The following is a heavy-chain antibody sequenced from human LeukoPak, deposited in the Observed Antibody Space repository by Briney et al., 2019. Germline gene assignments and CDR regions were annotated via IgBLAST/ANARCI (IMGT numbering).Heavy chain of an antibody. CDR1: GFTFSDNN. CDR3: VRVHGGGY. Sequence: GGSLRLSCAASGFTFSDNNMIWVRQAPGKGLEWVSTLHRDGSVRYADSVNGRFTISRDDSKNTLSLQMSSLRDEDTAVYYCVRVHGGGYWGQGTLVTVSS. J-gene: IGHJ4*02. V-gene: IGHV3-53*01. D-gene: IGHD3-16*01. CDR2: LHRDGSV.